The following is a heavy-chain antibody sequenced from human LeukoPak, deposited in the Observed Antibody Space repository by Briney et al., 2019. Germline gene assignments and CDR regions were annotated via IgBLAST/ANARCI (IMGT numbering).Heavy chain of an antibody. CDR2: MNPNSGNT. J-gene: IGHJ6*02. CDR3: ARVWYYYGSGSYFYYYYYGMDV. D-gene: IGHD3-10*01. CDR1: GYTFTSYD. Sequence: GASVKVSCKASGYTFTSYDINWVRQATGQGLEWMGWMNPNSGNTGYAQKFQGRVTMTRNTSISTAYMELSSLRSEDTAVYYCARVWYYYGSGSYFYYYYYGMDVWGQGTTVTVSS. V-gene: IGHV1-8*01.